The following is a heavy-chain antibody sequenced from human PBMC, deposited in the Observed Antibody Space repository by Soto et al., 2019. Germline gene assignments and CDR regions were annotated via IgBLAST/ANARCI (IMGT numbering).Heavy chain of an antibody. CDR2: INPSGDSR. CDR1: GFSFSDYF. V-gene: IGHV1-46*01. J-gene: IGHJ6*02. Sequence: ASVKVSCKASGFSFSDYFMHWVRQAPGQGLEWMGIINPSGDSRNYAQKFQGRVTITRDTSTSTVYMELSNLRSDDTAVYFCAGGREEIKGRRCNDGGCYTGQYGLDVWGQGTTGIVSS. CDR3: AGGREEIKGRRCNDGGCYTGQYGLDV. D-gene: IGHD2-8*01.